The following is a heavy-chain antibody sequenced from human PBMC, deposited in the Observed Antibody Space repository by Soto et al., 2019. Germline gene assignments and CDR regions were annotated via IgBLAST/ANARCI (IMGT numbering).Heavy chain of an antibody. V-gene: IGHV3-30*18. CDR1: GLTFSSFG. CDR3: AKEGGPVTVEESLGDLDV. D-gene: IGHD1-26*01. Sequence: QVQLVESGGGVVQPGRSLRLSCVASGLTFSSFGMHWVRQAPGKGLEWVAVISYDGSSKYYIDSVKGRFTISRDNSKRTLYLQMTSLRAEDTAVYYCAKEGGPVTVEESLGDLDVWGQGTTVTVSS. CDR2: ISYDGSSK. J-gene: IGHJ6*02.